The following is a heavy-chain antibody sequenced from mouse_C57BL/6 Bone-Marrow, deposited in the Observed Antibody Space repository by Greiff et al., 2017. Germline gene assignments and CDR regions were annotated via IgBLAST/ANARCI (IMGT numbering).Heavy chain of an antibody. CDR3: ARDQYYGSSDYFDY. CDR1: GFTFSDYY. J-gene: IGHJ2*01. Sequence: EVKLVESEGGLVQPGSSMKLSCTASGFTFSDYYMAWVRQVPEKGLEWVANINYDGSSTYYLDSLKSRFIISRDNAKNILYLQMSSLKSEDTATYDCARDQYYGSSDYFDYWGQGTTLTVSS. CDR2: INYDGSST. V-gene: IGHV5-16*01. D-gene: IGHD1-1*01.